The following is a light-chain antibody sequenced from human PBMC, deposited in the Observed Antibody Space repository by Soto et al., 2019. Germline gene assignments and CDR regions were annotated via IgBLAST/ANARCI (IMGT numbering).Light chain of an antibody. Sequence: EIVLSQSPGTLSLSPGERATLSCRASQSVTNSFLAWYQQKPGQAPRLLIYGTSRRATRIPDRFTGSGSGTDFTLTISRLEPEDFAVYYCQQYVSSPWAFCQGTKVEI. CDR1: QSVTNSF. CDR3: QQYVSSPWA. V-gene: IGKV3-20*01. CDR2: GTS. J-gene: IGKJ1*01.